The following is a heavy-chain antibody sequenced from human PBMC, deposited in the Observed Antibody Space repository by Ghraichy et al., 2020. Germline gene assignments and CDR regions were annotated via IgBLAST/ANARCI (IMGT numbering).Heavy chain of an antibody. Sequence: ASVKVSCKSSGYTFTGYYIHWVRRAPGQGLEWMGWINPNSGDTNYAQRFQGRVTMTRDTSISTAYMDLRRLRSDDTALYFCARDRVPRPRYYYDSGAYNYWGQGTLVTVSP. CDR2: INPNSGDT. D-gene: IGHD3-22*01. J-gene: IGHJ4*01. CDR3: ARDRVPRPRYYYDSGAYNY. CDR1: GYTFTGYY. V-gene: IGHV1-2*02.